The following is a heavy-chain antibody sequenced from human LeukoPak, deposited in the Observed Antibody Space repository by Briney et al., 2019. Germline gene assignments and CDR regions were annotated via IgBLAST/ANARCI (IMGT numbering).Heavy chain of an antibody. CDR1: GGSISSGGYS. J-gene: IGHJ4*02. CDR2: IYYSGST. Sequence: SETLSLTCSVSGGSISSGGYSWSWIRQPPGKGLEWIGYIYYSGSTYYNPSLQSRVTISVDTSKNQFSLKLTSVTAADTAVYFCARSLGYTYGYVVWGQGTLVTVSS. CDR3: ARSLGYTYGYVV. D-gene: IGHD5-18*01. V-gene: IGHV4-30-4*07.